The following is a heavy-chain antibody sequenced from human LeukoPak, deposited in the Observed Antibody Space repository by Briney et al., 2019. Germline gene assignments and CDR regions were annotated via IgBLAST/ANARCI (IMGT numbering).Heavy chain of an antibody. J-gene: IGHJ6*02. Sequence: GASVKVSCKASGYTFTSYDINWVRQATGQGLEWMGWMNPNSGNTGYAQKFQGRVTVTRNTSISTAYMELSSLRSEDTAVYYCASSRYYDGSFYYYGMVVWGQGTTVTVSS. CDR1: GYTFTSYD. CDR3: ASSRYYDGSFYYYGMVV. V-gene: IGHV1-8*01. D-gene: IGHD3-22*01. CDR2: MNPNSGNT.